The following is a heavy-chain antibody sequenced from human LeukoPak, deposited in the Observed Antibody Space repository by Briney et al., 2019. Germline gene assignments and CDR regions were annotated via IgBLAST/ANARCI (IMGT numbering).Heavy chain of an antibody. J-gene: IGHJ4*02. CDR3: ARDSGVGDFDY. D-gene: IGHD3-16*01. V-gene: IGHV3-7*01. CDR2: IKHDGSEK. Sequence: GGSLRLSCAASGFTFSNYAMSWVRQAPGKGLEWVANIKHDGSEKYYVDSVKGRFTISRDNAKNSLYLQMNSLRAEDTAVYYCARDSGVGDFDYWGQGTLVTVSS. CDR1: GFTFSNYA.